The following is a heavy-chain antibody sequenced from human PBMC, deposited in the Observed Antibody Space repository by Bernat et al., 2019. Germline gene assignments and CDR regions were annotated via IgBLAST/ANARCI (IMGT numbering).Heavy chain of an antibody. D-gene: IGHD2-8*01. Sequence: EVQLVESGGGLVQPGRSLRLSCAASGFTFDDYAMHWVRQAPGKGLEWVSGISWNSGSIGYADSGKGRFTISRDNAKNALYLQMNSLRAEDTAMYYCAKDGGALGYCTNGVCTDIKYYFDYWGKGTLVTVSS. V-gene: IGHV3-9*01. J-gene: IGHJ4*02. CDR3: AKDGGALGYCTNGVCTDIKYYFDY. CDR2: ISWNSGSI. CDR1: GFTFDDYA.